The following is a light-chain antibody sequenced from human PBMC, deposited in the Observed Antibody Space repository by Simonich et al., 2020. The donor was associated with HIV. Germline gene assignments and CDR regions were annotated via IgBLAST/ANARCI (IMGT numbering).Light chain of an antibody. Sequence: DIVMTQSLDSLAVSLGERATINCKSSQSVSYSSNNKNYLAWYQQKPGQPPKQLIYWASTRESGVPDRFSGSGSGTDFTLTISSLQAEDVAVYYCQQYYSTPLTFGGGTKVEIK. CDR1: QSVSYSSNNKNY. CDR2: WAS. J-gene: IGKJ4*01. V-gene: IGKV4-1*01. CDR3: QQYYSTPLT.